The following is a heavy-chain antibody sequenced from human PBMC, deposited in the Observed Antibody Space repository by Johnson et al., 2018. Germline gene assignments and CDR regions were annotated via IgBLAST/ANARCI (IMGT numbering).Heavy chain of an antibody. CDR2: INPSGGST. CDR3: ARVPLGGAFDI. J-gene: IGHJ3*02. Sequence: VQLVQSGAEVKKPGASVKVSCKASGYIFTRYYKHWVRQAPGQGLEWMGIINPSGGSTTYPQKFQGRVTMTRDTSTSTVYMELSSLRSEDTAVYYCARVPLGGAFDIWGQGTMVTVSS. CDR1: GYIFTRYY. D-gene: IGHD3-16*01. V-gene: IGHV1-46*01.